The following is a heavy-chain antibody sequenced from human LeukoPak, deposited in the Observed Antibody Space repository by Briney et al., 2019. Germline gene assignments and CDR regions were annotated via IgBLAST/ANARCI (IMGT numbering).Heavy chain of an antibody. CDR2: IGSNGGAT. CDR1: GFTFSSYS. V-gene: IGHV3-23*01. CDR3: AKDHNDFWSGYPPN. Sequence: PGGSLRLSCAASGFTFSSYSMNWVRQAPGKGLEWVSAIGSNGGATYYADSVRGRFTISRDNSKNTLYLRMNSLRADDTAVYYCAKDHNDFWSGYPPNWGQGTLVTVSS. J-gene: IGHJ4*02. D-gene: IGHD3-3*01.